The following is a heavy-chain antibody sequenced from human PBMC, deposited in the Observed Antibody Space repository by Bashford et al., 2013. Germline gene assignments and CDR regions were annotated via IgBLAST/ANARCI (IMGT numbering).Heavy chain of an antibody. CDR3: ARGDRRWFGELPKNYNFDY. D-gene: IGHD3-10*01. Sequence: GSLRLSYAASGFTFSSYSMNWVRQAPGKGLEWVSSISSGSTYIYYADSVKGRFTISRDNAKNSLYLQMNRLRAEDTAVYFCARGDRRWFGELPKNYNFDYWAREPWSPSPQ. CDR2: ISSGSTYI. CDR1: GFTFSSYS. J-gene: IGHJ4*02. V-gene: IGHV3-21*01.